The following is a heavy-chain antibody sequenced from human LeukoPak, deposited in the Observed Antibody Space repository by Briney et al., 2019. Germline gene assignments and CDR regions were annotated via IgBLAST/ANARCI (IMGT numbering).Heavy chain of an antibody. CDR2: INHSGST. CDR1: GGTFSGYY. V-gene: IGHV4-34*01. CDR3: ARVRHIAARPNYYYYMYV. D-gene: IGHD6-6*01. Sequence: SETLSLTCAVYGGTFSGYYWSWIRQPPGKGLEWIGEINHSGSTNYNPSLKSRVTISVDTSKNQFSLKLSSVIAAGTAVHYCARVRHIAARPNYYYYMYVWGKGTTVTVYS. J-gene: IGHJ6*03.